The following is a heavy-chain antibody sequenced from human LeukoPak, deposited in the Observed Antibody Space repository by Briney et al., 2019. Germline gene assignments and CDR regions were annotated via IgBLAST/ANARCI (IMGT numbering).Heavy chain of an antibody. Sequence: GGSLRLSCAASGFTFSSYAMSWVRQAPGKGLEWVSAISGSGGSTYYADSVKGRFTISRDNSKNTLYLQMNSLRAEDTAVYYCAKGYGYSGYEALDYWGQGSLVTVSP. CDR2: ISGSGGST. J-gene: IGHJ4*02. V-gene: IGHV3-23*01. CDR3: AKGYGYSGYEALDY. CDR1: GFTFSSYA. D-gene: IGHD5-12*01.